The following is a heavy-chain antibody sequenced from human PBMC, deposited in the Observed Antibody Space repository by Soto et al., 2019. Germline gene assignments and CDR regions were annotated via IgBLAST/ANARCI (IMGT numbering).Heavy chain of an antibody. Sequence: GGPLRLSCLPSGFSFRSYAMGWVRQAPGKGLEWVSSISSSGNSTYYAGSVRGRFTISRDNSKNTLFLEVNSLRGEDTATYYCATSSSMDHWGQGSLVTVSS. CDR3: ATSSSMDH. CDR2: ISSSGNST. V-gene: IGHV3-23*01. D-gene: IGHD6-6*01. CDR1: GFSFRSYA. J-gene: IGHJ4*02.